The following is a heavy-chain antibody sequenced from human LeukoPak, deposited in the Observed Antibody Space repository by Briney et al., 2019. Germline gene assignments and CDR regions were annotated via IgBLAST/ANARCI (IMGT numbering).Heavy chain of an antibody. CDR3: ARIPETMTTVTIYYMDV. J-gene: IGHJ6*03. D-gene: IGHD4-17*01. V-gene: IGHV1-69*01. Sequence: SVKVSCKACGGTFSRYAISWLRQPPAQGLDWMGGINPIFGTANYAQKFQRRVTITADQSTSTAYMELSSLRSEDTAVYYCARIPETMTTVTIYYMDVWGKGTTVTVSS. CDR1: GGTFSRYA. CDR2: INPIFGTA.